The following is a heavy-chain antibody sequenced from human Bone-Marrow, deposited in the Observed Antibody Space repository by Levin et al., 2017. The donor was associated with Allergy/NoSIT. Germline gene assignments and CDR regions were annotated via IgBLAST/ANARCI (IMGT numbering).Heavy chain of an antibody. V-gene: IGHV3-74*01. CDR1: GFIFSDSW. CDR3: VKDGGRCESWWDEFEY. Sequence: GGSLRLSCAASGFIFSDSWMHWVRQAPGKGLMWVARINEDARTIDYADSVKGRFTISRDDAKGTVYLQMNSLTVDDKAVYYCVKDGGRCESWWDEFEYWGQGALVTVSS. CDR2: INEDARTI. J-gene: IGHJ4*02. D-gene: IGHD1-26*01.